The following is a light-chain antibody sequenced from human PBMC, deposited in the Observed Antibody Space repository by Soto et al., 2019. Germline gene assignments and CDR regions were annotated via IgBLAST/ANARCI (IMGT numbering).Light chain of an antibody. CDR3: ASNEVSSISLYV. J-gene: IGLJ1*01. CDR1: SSDVGAYNY. CDR2: EVS. V-gene: IGLV2-8*01. Sequence: QSVLTQPPSASGSPGQSVTISCTGTSSDVGAYNYVSWYQQLPGKAPKLIIYEVSKRPSGVPDRFSGSKSGNTASLTVSGLQAEDEVVYDSASNEVSSISLYV.